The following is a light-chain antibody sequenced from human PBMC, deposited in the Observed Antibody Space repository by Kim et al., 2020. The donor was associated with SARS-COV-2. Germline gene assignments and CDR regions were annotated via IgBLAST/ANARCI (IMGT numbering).Light chain of an antibody. J-gene: IGKJ2*01. CDR3: QHYSRFPYT. Sequence: SASVGDRVTITCRASQSISNWLAWYQQKPGRAPSLLIYLASTLESGVPSRFSGSSSGTEFTLTITSLQPDDFATYYCQHYSRFPYTFGQGTKLEF. CDR2: LAS. V-gene: IGKV1-5*03. CDR1: QSISNW.